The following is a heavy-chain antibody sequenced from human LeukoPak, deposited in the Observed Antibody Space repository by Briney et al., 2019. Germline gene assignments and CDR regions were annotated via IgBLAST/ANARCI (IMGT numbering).Heavy chain of an antibody. CDR3: AREGGTGSRKNYYYYYGMDV. CDR1: GFTFGNYE. CDR2: ISSNGSNI. J-gene: IGHJ6*02. V-gene: IGHV3-48*03. D-gene: IGHD1-26*01. Sequence: PGGSLRLSCAASGFTFGNYEMNWVRQAPGKGLEWVSHISSNGSNIYYADSVNGRFTISRDNAKDSLYLQMNSLRGEDTAIYYCAREGGTGSRKNYYYYYGMDVWGQGTTVTVSS.